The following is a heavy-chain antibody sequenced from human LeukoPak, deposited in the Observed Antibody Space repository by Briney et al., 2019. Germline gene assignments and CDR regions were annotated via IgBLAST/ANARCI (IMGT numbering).Heavy chain of an antibody. D-gene: IGHD3-3*01. Sequence: PSKTLSLTCTVSGGSISTHYWSWIRQPPGKRLEWIGYIYYTGTTNYNPSLKSRATLSIDTSENQFSLKLSSVTAADTALYYCARYIRSGDYYMDVWGKGTTVTVSS. CDR2: IYYTGTT. V-gene: IGHV4-59*11. CDR3: ARYIRSGDYYMDV. J-gene: IGHJ6*03. CDR1: GGSISTHY.